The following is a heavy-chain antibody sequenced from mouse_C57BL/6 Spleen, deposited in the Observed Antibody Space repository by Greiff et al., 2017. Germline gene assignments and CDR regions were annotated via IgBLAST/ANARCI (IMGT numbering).Heavy chain of an antibody. J-gene: IGHJ4*01. D-gene: IGHD1-3*01. CDR3: TSGFFYAMDY. CDR2: IRLKSDNYAT. V-gene: IGHV6-3*01. Sequence: DVKLVESGGGLVQPGGSMKLSCVASGFTFSNYWMNWVRQSPEKGLEWVAQIRLKSDNYATHYAESVKGRFTISRDDSKSSVYLQMNNLRAEDTGIYYCTSGFFYAMDYWGQGTSVTVSS. CDR1: GFTFSNYW.